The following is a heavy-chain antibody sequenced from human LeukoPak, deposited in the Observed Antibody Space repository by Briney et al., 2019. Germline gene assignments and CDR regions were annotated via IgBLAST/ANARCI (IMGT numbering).Heavy chain of an antibody. J-gene: IGHJ3*02. CDR3: ATDPGGSAVAGLGDAFDI. Sequence: ASVKVSCKVSGYTLTELSMHWVRQAPGKGLEWMGGFDPEDGETIYAQKFQGRVTMTEDTSTDTAYMELSSLRSEDTAVYYCATDPGGSAVAGLGDAFDIWGQGTMVTVSS. V-gene: IGHV1-24*01. CDR2: FDPEDGET. CDR1: GYTLTELS. D-gene: IGHD6-19*01.